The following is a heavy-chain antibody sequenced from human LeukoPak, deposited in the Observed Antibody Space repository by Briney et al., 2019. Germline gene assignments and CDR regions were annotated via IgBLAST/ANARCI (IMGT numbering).Heavy chain of an antibody. CDR2: IYYSGST. J-gene: IGHJ3*02. CDR3: ARTGIFGVVREAFDI. D-gene: IGHD3-3*01. V-gene: IGHV4-39*01. CDR1: GGSISSYY. Sequence: SETLSLTCTVSGGSISSYYWGWIRQPPGKGLEWIGSIYYSGSTYYNPSLKSRVTISVDTSKNQFSLKLSSVTAADTAVYYCARTGIFGVVREAFDIWGQGTMVTVSS.